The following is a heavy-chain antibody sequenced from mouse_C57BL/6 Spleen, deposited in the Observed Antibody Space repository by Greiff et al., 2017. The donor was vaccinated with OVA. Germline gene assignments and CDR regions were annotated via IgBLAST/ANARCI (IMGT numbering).Heavy chain of an antibody. V-gene: IGHV1-18*01. CDR1: GYTFTDYN. CDR2: INPNNGGT. J-gene: IGHJ3*01. CDR3: ARGGYDYDPWFAY. Sequence: EVKLMESGPELVKPGASVKIPCKASGYTFTDYNMDWVKQSHGKSLEWIGDINPNNGGTIYNQKFKGKATLTVDKSSSTAYMELRSLTSEDTAVYYCARGGYDYDPWFAYWGQGTLVTVSA. D-gene: IGHD2-4*01.